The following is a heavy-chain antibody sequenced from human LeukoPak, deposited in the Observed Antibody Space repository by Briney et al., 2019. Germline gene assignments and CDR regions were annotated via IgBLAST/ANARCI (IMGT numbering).Heavy chain of an antibody. V-gene: IGHV4-31*03. J-gene: IGHJ5*02. Sequence: SETLSLTCTVSGGSISSGGYSWSWIRQHPGKGLEWIGYIYYSGSTYYNPSLKSRVTISVDTSKNQFSLKLSSVTAADTAVYYCAGGYCSSTSCYASWFDPWGQGTLVTVSS. CDR3: AGGYCSSTSCYASWFDP. CDR1: GGSISSGGYS. CDR2: IYYSGST. D-gene: IGHD2-2*01.